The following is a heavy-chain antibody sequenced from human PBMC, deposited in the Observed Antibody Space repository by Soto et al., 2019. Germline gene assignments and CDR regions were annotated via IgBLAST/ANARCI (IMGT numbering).Heavy chain of an antibody. V-gene: IGHV4-31*03. Sequence: SETLSLTCTFSGGSISSGGYYWSWIRQHPGKGLEWIGYIYYSGSTYYNPSLKSRVTLSVDTSKNQFSLKLSSVTAADTAVYYCARDRARDGYNSAGVYYFDYWGQGTLVTVSS. J-gene: IGHJ4*02. CDR2: IYYSGST. CDR3: ARDRARDGYNSAGVYYFDY. D-gene: IGHD1-1*01. CDR1: GGSISSGGYY.